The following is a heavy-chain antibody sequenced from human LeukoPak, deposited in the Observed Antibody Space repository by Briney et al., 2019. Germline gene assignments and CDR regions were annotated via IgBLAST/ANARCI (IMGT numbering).Heavy chain of an antibody. CDR1: GXTFSNAW. CDR2: IKSKTDGGTT. Sequence: GGSLRLSCAASGXTFSNAWMSWVRQAPGKGLEWVGRIKSKTDGGTTDYAAPVKGRFTISRDDSENTLYLQMNSLKTEDTAVYYCTTPSEVAPIYYYYGMDVWGQGTTVTVSS. CDR3: TTPSEVAPIYYYYGMDV. V-gene: IGHV3-15*01. J-gene: IGHJ6*02. D-gene: IGHD5-24*01.